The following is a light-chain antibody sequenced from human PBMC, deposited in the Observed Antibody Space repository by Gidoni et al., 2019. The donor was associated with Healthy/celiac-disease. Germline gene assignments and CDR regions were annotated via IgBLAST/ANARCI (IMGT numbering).Light chain of an antibody. V-gene: IGKV1-5*03. CDR2: KAS. CDR3: QLYNSYPWT. J-gene: IGKJ1*01. CDR1: QSISSW. Sequence: DIQMTQSPSTLSASVGERVTITCRASQSISSWLAWYQQKPGKAPKLLIYKASSLESGVPSRFSGSGSGTEFTLTIRSLQPDDFATYYCQLYNSYPWTFGQGTKVEIK.